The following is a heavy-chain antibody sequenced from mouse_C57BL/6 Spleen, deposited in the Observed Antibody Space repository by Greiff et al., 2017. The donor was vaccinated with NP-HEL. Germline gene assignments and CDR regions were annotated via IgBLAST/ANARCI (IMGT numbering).Heavy chain of an antibody. Sequence: VQLVESGPELVKPGASVKISCKASGYAFSSSWMNWVKQRPGKGLEWIGRIYPGDGDTNYNGKFKGKATLNADKSSSTAYMQLSSLTSEDSAVYFCAYGGVLPAYWGQGTLVTVSA. CDR1: GYAFSSSW. D-gene: IGHD1-1*01. J-gene: IGHJ3*01. CDR2: IYPGDGDT. CDR3: AYGGVLPAY. V-gene: IGHV1-82*01.